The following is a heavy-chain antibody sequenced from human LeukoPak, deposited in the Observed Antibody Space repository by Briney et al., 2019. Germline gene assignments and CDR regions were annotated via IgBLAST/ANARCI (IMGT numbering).Heavy chain of an antibody. CDR2: IYPGDSET. CDR3: ARSPRDGYHDAFDI. V-gene: IGHV5-51*01. CDR1: GYSFTSYW. J-gene: IGHJ3*02. D-gene: IGHD5-24*01. Sequence: GESLKISCKGSGYSFTSYWIGWVRQVPGKGLEWIGIIYPGDSETRYSPSFQGQVTISADKSISTAYLQWGSLKASDTAMYYCARSPRDGYHDAFDIWGQGTMVTVSS.